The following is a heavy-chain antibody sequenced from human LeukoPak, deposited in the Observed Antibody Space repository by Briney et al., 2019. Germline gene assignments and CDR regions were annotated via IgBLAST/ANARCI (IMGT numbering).Heavy chain of an antibody. J-gene: IGHJ4*02. CDR1: GFTFSNYV. D-gene: IGHD3-10*01. V-gene: IGHV3-23*01. Sequence: GGSLRLSCAASGFTFSNYVMSWARQAPGKGLEWVSLISGSGDSTYYADSVKGRFTISRDNSKNTLQMNSLRAEDTAVYSCAKGRYHGSGSYLNSHDYWGQGTLVTVSS. CDR2: ISGSGDST. CDR3: AKGRYHGSGSYLNSHDY.